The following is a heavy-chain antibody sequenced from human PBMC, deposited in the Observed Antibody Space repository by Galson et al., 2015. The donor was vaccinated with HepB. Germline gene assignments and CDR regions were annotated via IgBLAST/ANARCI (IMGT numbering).Heavy chain of an antibody. D-gene: IGHD3-10*01. CDR3: ARGPEKRLLWFRELLETYSNWFDP. V-gene: IGHV1-8*01. Sequence: SVKVSCKASGYTFTSYDINWVRQATGQGLEWMGWMNPNSGNTGYAQKFQGRVTMTRNTSISTAYMELSSLRSEDTAVYYCARGPEKRLLWFRELLETYSNWFDPWGQGTLVTVSS. CDR1: GYTFTSYD. J-gene: IGHJ5*02. CDR2: MNPNSGNT.